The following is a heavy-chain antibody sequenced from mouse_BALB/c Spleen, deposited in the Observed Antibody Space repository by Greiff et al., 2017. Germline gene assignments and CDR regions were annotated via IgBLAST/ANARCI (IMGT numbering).Heavy chain of an antibody. CDR1: GYSITSDYA. V-gene: IGHV3-2*02. CDR2: ISYSGST. J-gene: IGHJ4*01. Sequence: EVKVEESGPGLVKPSQSLSLTCTVTGYSITSDYAWNWIRQFPGNKLEWMGYISYSGSTSYNPSLKSRISITRDTSKNQFFLQLNSVTTEDTATYYCARGVRDSAMDYWGQGTSVTVSS. D-gene: IGHD2-14*01. CDR3: ARGVRDSAMDY.